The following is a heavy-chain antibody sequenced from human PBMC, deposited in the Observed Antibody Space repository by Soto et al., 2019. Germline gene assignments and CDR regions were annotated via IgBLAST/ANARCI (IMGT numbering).Heavy chain of an antibody. CDR2: IYYSGST. CDR1: GGSISSGGYY. CDR3: ARLGDVVVVAATGWYFDL. J-gene: IGHJ2*01. V-gene: IGHV4-39*01. Sequence: PSETLSLTCTVSGGSISSGGYYWGWIRQPPGKGLEWIGSIYYSGSTYYNPSLKSRVTISVDTSKNQFSLKLSSVTAADTAVYYCARLGDVVVVAATGWYFDLWGRGTLVTVSS. D-gene: IGHD2-15*01.